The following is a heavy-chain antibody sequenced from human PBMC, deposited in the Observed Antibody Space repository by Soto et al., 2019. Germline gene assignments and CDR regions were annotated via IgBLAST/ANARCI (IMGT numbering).Heavy chain of an antibody. CDR1: GGTFSSYA. J-gene: IGHJ4*02. CDR2: IIPIFGTA. D-gene: IGHD6-13*01. Sequence: QVQLVQSGAAVKKPGSSVKVSCKASGGTFSSYAISWVRQAPGQGLEWMGGIIPIFGTANYAQKFQGRVTITADESTSTAYMELSSLRSEDTAVYYCARDMLAYSSSWYEIDDWGQGTLVTVSS. CDR3: ARDMLAYSSSWYEIDD. V-gene: IGHV1-69*12.